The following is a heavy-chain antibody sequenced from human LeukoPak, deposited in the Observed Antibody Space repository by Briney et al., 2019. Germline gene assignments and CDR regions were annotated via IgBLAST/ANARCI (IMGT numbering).Heavy chain of an antibody. V-gene: IGHV1-46*01. J-gene: IGHJ4*02. Sequence: GASVKVSCKASGYTFTSYYMHWGRQAPGQGLEWMGIINPSGGSTSYAQKFQGGVTMTRDMSTSTVYMELSSLRSEDTAVYYCARGGGTAMASDYWGQGTLVTVSS. CDR1: GYTFTSYY. D-gene: IGHD5-18*01. CDR3: ARGGGTAMASDY. CDR2: INPSGGST.